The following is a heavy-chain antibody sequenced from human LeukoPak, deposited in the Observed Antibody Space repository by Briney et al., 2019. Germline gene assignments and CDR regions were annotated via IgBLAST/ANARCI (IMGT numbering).Heavy chain of an antibody. V-gene: IGHV3-48*01. J-gene: IGHJ4*02. CDR3: AKYYYGSGSPGY. D-gene: IGHD3-10*01. CDR2: ISSSSSTI. Sequence: PGGSLRLSCAACGFTFSSYSMNWVRQAPGKGLEWVSYISSSSSTIYYADSVKGRFTISRDNAKNSLYLQMNSLRAEDTAVYYCAKYYYGSGSPGYWGQGTLVTVSS. CDR1: GFTFSSYS.